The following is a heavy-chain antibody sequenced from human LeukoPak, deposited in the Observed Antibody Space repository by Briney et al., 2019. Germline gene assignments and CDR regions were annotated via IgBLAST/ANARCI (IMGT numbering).Heavy chain of an antibody. CDR2: ISSSSSTI. Sequence: GGSLRLSCAASGFTFSSYSMNWVRQAPGKGLEWVSYISSSSSTIYYADSVKGRFTISRDNAKNSLYLQMYSLRAEDTAVYYCARVLEDCSSTSCLGYWGQGTLVTVSS. V-gene: IGHV3-48*01. CDR1: GFTFSSYS. D-gene: IGHD2-2*01. CDR3: ARVLEDCSSTSCLGY. J-gene: IGHJ4*02.